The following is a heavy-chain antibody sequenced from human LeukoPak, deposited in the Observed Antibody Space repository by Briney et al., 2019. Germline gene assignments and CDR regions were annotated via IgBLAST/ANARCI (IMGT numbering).Heavy chain of an antibody. D-gene: IGHD1-26*01. CDR1: GGSLSGYY. CDR3: ARQGSGSSYYYYTFPY. V-gene: IGHV4-34*01. CDR2: INHSGNT. J-gene: IGHJ4*02. Sequence: SETLSLTCAVYGGSLSGYYWSWIRQPPGKGLEWIGEINHSGNTNYNPSLKSRVTMSVDTSMNHFYLKLSSVTAADAAVYYCARQGSGSSYYYYTFPYWGQGTLVTVSS.